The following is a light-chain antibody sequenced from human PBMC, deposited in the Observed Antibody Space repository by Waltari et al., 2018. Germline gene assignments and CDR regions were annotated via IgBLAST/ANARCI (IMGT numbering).Light chain of an antibody. CDR3: QSYDSSLSAWV. J-gene: IGLJ3*02. CDR1: SSNVGAGYD. V-gene: IGLV1-40*01. Sequence: QSVLTQPPSVSGAPGQRVTISCTGRSSNVGAGYDVHWYQQLPGAAPKFLISYKNDRPSGVPDRFSASKSGTTASLAITGLQAEDEADYYCQSYDSSLSAWVFGGGTKLTVL. CDR2: YKN.